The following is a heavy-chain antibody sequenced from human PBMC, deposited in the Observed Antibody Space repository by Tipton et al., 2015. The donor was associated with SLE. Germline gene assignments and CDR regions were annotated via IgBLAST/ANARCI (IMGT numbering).Heavy chain of an antibody. CDR3: VVCSPSSCSYFDY. D-gene: IGHD2-2*01. Sequence: TLSLTCTVSGGSITNYYWGWVRQPAGKGLEWIGRICFGGSTKYNPSLDSRVSLSVDASKDQFSLKLSSVTAADTAVYYCVVCSPSSCSYFDYWGQGRLVTVSS. CDR2: ICFGGST. J-gene: IGHJ4*02. CDR1: GGSITNYY. V-gene: IGHV4-4*07.